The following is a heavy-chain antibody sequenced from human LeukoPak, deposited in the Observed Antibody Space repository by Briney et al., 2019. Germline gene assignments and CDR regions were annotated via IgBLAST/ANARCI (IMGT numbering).Heavy chain of an antibody. CDR2: ISSTGTI. CDR1: GFTFSSYA. Sequence: GGSLRLSCAASGFTFSSYAMSWVRQAPGKGLEWVSYISSTGTIYYADSVKGRFTISRDNAKNSLYLQMNSLRAEDTAIYYCARRFDSWGQGTLVTVSS. CDR3: ARRFDS. V-gene: IGHV3-48*03. J-gene: IGHJ4*02.